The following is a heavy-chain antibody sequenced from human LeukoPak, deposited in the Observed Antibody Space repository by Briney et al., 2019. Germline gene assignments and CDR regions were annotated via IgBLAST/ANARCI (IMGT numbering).Heavy chain of an antibody. J-gene: IGHJ4*02. CDR2: IYPGDSNT. CDR3: ARRPYSSGWYTGCYFDF. CDR1: GYRFTSHW. V-gene: IGHV5-51*01. Sequence: GESLRISCKASGYRFTSHWIGWVRQMPGKGLEWMGIIYPGDSNTEYSPSFQGQGTISVDNSINTAYLQWNSLEASDTAMYYCARRPYSSGWYTGCYFDFWGQGTLVTVSS. D-gene: IGHD6-19*01.